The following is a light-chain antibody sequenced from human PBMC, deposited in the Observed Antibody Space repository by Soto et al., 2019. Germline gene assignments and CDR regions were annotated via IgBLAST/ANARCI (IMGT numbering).Light chain of an antibody. CDR2: EVV. CDR3: SSYAGSRYV. Sequence: QLVLTQPPSASGSPGQSVTISCTGTSSHVGVYNYVSWYQQHPGKAPKLLIYEVVKRPSGVPDRFSGSKSGNTASLTVSGLQPEDEADYYCSSYAGSRYVFGTGTKLTVL. J-gene: IGLJ1*01. CDR1: SSHVGVYNY. V-gene: IGLV2-8*01.